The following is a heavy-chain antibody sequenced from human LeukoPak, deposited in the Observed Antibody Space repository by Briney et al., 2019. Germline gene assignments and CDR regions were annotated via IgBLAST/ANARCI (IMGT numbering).Heavy chain of an antibody. CDR2: IYYGGNT. V-gene: IGHV4-39*01. CDR1: GVSISSSSHF. J-gene: IGHJ4*02. CDR3: ASNFGSGSLDY. Sequence: SETLSLTCTVSGVSISSSSHFWGWIRQPPGKGLEWIGNIYYGGNTYYNPSLKSRVTISVDTSKNQFSLNLNSVTAADTAVYYCASNFGSGSLDYWGQGTLVTVSS. D-gene: IGHD3-10*01.